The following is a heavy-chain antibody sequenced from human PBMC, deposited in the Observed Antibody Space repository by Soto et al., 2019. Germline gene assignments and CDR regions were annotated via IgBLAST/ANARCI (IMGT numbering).Heavy chain of an antibody. CDR1: GFTFSSYS. CDR3: ARDPSDLWEPDQYFPH. J-gene: IGHJ1*01. D-gene: IGHD1-26*01. CDR2: ISSSSRHI. Sequence: EVQLVESGGGLVKPGGSLTLSCAASGFTFSSYSMNWVRQAPGKGLEWVSSISSSSRHIYYADSVKGRFTISRDNAKNLLYLQMNSLRAEDTAMYFCARDPSDLWEPDQYFPHWGQGTLVAVSS. V-gene: IGHV3-21*01.